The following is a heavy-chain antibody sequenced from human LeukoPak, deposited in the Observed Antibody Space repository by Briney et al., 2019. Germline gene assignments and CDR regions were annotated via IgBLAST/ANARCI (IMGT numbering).Heavy chain of an antibody. D-gene: IGHD6-13*01. CDR3: ARTYSSSRYYYMDV. CDR1: GFTFSDYY. CDR2: ISSSGSTI. Sequence: PGGSLRLSCAASGFTFSDYYMSWIRQAPGKGLEWVSYISSSGSTIYYADSVKGRFTISRDNAKNSLYLQMNSLRAEDTAVYYCARTYSSSRYYYMDVWGKGTTVTVPS. J-gene: IGHJ6*03. V-gene: IGHV3-11*01.